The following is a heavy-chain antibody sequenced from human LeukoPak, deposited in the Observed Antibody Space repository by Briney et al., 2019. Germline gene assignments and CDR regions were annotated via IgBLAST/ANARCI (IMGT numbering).Heavy chain of an antibody. V-gene: IGHV1-46*01. CDR1: GYTFTSYY. CDR3: ALVLGYCSGGSCYGGFDP. CDR2: XXPXGXSX. J-gene: IGHJ5*02. Sequence: GASVKVSCKASGYTFTSYYMHWVRQAPGQGLXXXXXXXPXGXSXXXXXKXXXXXXXXXXTXTSTVYMELSSLRSEDTAVYYCALVLGYCSGGSCYGGFDPWGQGTLVTVSS. D-gene: IGHD2-15*01.